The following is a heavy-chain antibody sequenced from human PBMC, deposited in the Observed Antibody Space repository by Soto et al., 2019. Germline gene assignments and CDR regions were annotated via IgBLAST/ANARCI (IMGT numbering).Heavy chain of an antibody. CDR2: ISHDGTTK. CDR1: EFTFSSYA. V-gene: IGHV3-30-3*01. CDR3: AIEPIRSYFDH. J-gene: IGHJ4*01. Sequence: QVHLVESGGGVVQPGRSLRLSCAASEFTFSSYAMHWVRQAPGKGLEWVAVISHDGTTKYYADSVKGRFSISRDNSKNSLEVQISRLRADDAAVYYCAIEPIRSYFDHWGQGTLVTVSS. D-gene: IGHD2-21*01.